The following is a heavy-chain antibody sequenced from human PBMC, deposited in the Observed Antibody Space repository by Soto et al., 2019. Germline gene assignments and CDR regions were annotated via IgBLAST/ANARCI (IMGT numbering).Heavy chain of an antibody. D-gene: IGHD2-15*01. V-gene: IGHV1-69*01. CDR2: IIPIFGTA. J-gene: IGHJ5*02. CDR3: ARRGGSCHIWCNWFDP. Sequence: QVQLVQSGAEVKKPGSSVKVSCKASGGTFSSYAISWVRQAPGQGLEWMGGIIPIFGTANYAQKFQGRVTITADESTSTAYRELSSLRSEDTAVYYCARRGGSCHIWCNWFDPWGQGTLVTVSS. CDR1: GGTFSSYA.